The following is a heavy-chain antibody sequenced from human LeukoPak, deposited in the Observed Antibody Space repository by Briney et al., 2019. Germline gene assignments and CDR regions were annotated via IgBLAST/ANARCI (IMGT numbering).Heavy chain of an antibody. Sequence: PGGSLRLSCAASGFTFSSYGMHWVRQAPGKGLEWVAVISYDGSNKYYADSVKGRFTISRDNSKNTLYLQMNSLRAEDTAVYYCAKADYGDGGFDYWGQGTLVTVSS. CDR3: AKADYGDGGFDY. J-gene: IGHJ4*02. V-gene: IGHV3-30*18. D-gene: IGHD4-17*01. CDR2: ISYDGSNK. CDR1: GFTFSSYG.